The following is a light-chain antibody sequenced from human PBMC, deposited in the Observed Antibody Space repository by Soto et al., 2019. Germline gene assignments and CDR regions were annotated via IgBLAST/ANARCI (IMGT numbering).Light chain of an antibody. V-gene: IGKV3-20*01. CDR1: QSVSSNY. J-gene: IGKJ1*01. CDR2: RAS. CDR3: QQYGSSPWT. Sequence: EIVLTQSPDTLPLSPGERATLSCRASQSVSSNYLAWYQQKPGQAPRLLIYRASTRATGIPDRFGGSGSGTDFTLTISRLEPEDFAVYYCQQYGSSPWTFGQGTKVEIK.